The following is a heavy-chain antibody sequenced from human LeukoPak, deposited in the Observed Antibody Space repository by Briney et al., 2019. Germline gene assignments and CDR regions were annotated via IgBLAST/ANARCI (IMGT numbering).Heavy chain of an antibody. CDR2: INHSGST. D-gene: IGHD5-24*01. Sequence: SETLSLTCAVYGGSFSGYYWSWIRQPPGKGLEWIGEINHSGSTNYNPSLKSRVTISVDTSKNQFSLKLNSVTAADTAVYYCARGRSGLQSYYYYYYMDVWGKGTTVTVSS. CDR3: ARGRSGLQSYYYYYYMDV. CDR1: GGSFSGYY. V-gene: IGHV4-34*01. J-gene: IGHJ6*03.